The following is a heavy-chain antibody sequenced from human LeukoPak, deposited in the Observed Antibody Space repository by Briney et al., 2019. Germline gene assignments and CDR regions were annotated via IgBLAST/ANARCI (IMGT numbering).Heavy chain of an antibody. J-gene: IGHJ4*02. D-gene: IGHD6-19*01. CDR2: ISSNGGST. CDR1: GFSFSSYG. CDR3: VKGSAVAGFEY. V-gene: IGHV3-64D*06. Sequence: GGSLTLSCSASGFSFSSYGMHWVRQAPGKGLEYVSAISSNGGSTYYADSVKGRVTISRDNSKNTLYLQMSSLRAEDTAVYYCVKGSAVAGFEYWGQGTLVTVSS.